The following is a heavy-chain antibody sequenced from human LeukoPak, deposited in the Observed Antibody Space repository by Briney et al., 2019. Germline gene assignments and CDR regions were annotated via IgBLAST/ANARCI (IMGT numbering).Heavy chain of an antibody. J-gene: IGHJ4*02. CDR2: MSVSGGPT. CDR1: GFTFSRYA. D-gene: IGHD2-21*01. Sequence: QPGGSLRLSCAASGFTFSRYAMSWVRQAPGKGLEWVSAMSVSGGPTFYADSVQGRFTISRDNPKNTLYLQMNSLRAEDTAVYFCAKWGVVIRVFLVGFHKEAYYFDSWGQGALVTVSS. CDR3: AKWGVVIRVFLVGFHKEAYYFDS. V-gene: IGHV3-23*01.